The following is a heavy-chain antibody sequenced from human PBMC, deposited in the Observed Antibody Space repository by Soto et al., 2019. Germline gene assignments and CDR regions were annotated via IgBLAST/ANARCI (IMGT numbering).Heavy chain of an antibody. D-gene: IGHD3-10*01. Sequence: PSETLSLTCTVSGGSISSGDYYWSWIRQPPGKGLEWIGYIYYSGSTYYNPSLKSRVTISADTSKNRFSLKLSSVTAADTAVYYCASESYGSGSYYNRWFDPWGQGTLVTVSS. V-gene: IGHV4-30-4*01. CDR1: GGSISSGDYY. CDR3: ASESYGSGSYYNRWFDP. CDR2: IYYSGST. J-gene: IGHJ5*02.